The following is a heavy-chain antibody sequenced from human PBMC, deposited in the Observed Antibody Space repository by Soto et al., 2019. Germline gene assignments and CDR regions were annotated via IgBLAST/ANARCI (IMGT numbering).Heavy chain of an antibody. D-gene: IGHD2-15*01. CDR2: IIPIFGTA. J-gene: IGHJ4*02. Sequence: QVQLVQSGAEVKKPGSSVKVSCKASGGTFSSYAISWVRQAPGQGLEWMGGIIPIFGTANYAQKFQGRVTITADESTSTAYMELSRLRSEDTAVYYCARGRYCSGGSCYSYFDYWGQGTLVTVSS. CDR3: ARGRYCSGGSCYSYFDY. V-gene: IGHV1-69*12. CDR1: GGTFSSYA.